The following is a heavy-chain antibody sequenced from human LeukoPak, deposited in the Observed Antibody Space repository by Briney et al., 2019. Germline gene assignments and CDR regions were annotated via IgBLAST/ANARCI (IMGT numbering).Heavy chain of an antibody. V-gene: IGHV3-73*01. J-gene: IGHJ4*02. D-gene: IGHD5-24*01. CDR3: ARDGYKSNSFDY. Sequence: GGSLRLSCAASGFAFSGSAMHWVRQASGKGLEWVGRIRSKANSYATAYAASVKGRFTISRDDSKNTAYLQMNSLKTEDTAVYYCARDGYKSNSFDYWGQGTLVTVSS. CDR1: GFAFSGSA. CDR2: IRSKANSYAT.